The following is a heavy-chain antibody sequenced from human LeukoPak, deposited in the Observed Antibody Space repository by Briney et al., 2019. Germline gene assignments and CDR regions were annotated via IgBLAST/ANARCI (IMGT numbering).Heavy chain of an antibody. CDR2: IYIDGRNK. Sequence: GGSLRLSCAASGFTISNYAMHWVRQGPGKGLVWVSGIYIDGRNKDYADSVRGRFTISRDNARNTLYLQMNSLRAEDTAVYYCVRADYCASTICHDLFDPWGQGTLVPVSS. CDR1: GFTISNYA. D-gene: IGHD2-2*01. V-gene: IGHV3-74*01. J-gene: IGHJ5*02. CDR3: VRADYCASTICHDLFDP.